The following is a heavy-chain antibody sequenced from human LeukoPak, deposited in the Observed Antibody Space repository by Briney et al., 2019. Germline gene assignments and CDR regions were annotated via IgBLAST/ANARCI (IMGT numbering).Heavy chain of an antibody. Sequence: GGSLRLSCAASGFTFDDYTMHWVRQAPGKGLEWVSLISWDGGSTYYADSVKGRFTISRDNSKNSLYLQMNSLRTEDTALYYCAKGPYKWELLYPSDYWGQGTLVTVSS. CDR2: ISWDGGST. J-gene: IGHJ4*02. D-gene: IGHD1-26*01. CDR3: AKGPYKWELLYPSDY. CDR1: GFTFDDYT. V-gene: IGHV3-43*01.